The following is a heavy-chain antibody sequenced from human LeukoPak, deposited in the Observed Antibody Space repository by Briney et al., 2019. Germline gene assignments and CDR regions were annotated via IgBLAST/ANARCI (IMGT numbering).Heavy chain of an antibody. J-gene: IGHJ4*02. CDR3: ARVGDYDYVWGSYRFIDY. D-gene: IGHD3-16*02. Sequence: ASVKVSCKASGYTFTSYGISWVRQAPGQGLEWMGWISAYNGNTNYAQKLQGRVTMTTDTSTSTAYMELRSLRSDDTAVYYCARVGDYDYVWGSYRFIDYWGQGTLVTVSS. CDR1: GYTFTSYG. V-gene: IGHV1-18*01. CDR2: ISAYNGNT.